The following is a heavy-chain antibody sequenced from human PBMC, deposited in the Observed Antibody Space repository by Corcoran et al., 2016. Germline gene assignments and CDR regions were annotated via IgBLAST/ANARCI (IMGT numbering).Heavy chain of an antibody. CDR2: INPSGGST. Sequence: QVQLVQSGAEVKKPGASVKVSCKASGYPFTSYYMHWVRQAPGQGLAWMGIINPSGGSTSYAQKFQGRVTMTRDTSTSTVYMELRSLRSEDTAVYYCARDGQVQLRSGMDVWGQGTTVTVSS. J-gene: IGHJ6*02. CDR3: ARDGQVQLRSGMDV. CDR1: GYPFTSYY. V-gene: IGHV1-46*01. D-gene: IGHD2-2*01.